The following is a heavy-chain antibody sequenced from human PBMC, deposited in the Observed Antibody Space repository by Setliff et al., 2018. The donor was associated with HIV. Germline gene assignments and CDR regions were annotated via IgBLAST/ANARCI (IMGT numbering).Heavy chain of an antibody. D-gene: IGHD5-18*01. CDR3: ATGGDSYDPGAFDM. Sequence: GASVKVSCKASGYIFTKHAIHWVRQAPGQGLEWMGWISAYNGNTNYAQKVQGRVTMTTDTSTSTAYMELRSLRSDDTAVYYCATGGDSYDPGAFDMWGQGNAGHRLL. J-gene: IGHJ3*02. CDR1: GYIFTKHA. CDR2: ISAYNGNT. V-gene: IGHV1-18*01.